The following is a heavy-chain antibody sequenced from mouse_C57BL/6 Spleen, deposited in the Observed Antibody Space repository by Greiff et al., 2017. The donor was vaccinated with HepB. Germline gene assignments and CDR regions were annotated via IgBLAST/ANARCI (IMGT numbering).Heavy chain of an antibody. D-gene: IGHD4-1*01. CDR2: INPNNGGT. V-gene: IGHV1-18*01. J-gene: IGHJ2*01. CDR1: GYTFTDYN. Sequence: EVQLQQSGPELVKPGASVKIPCKASGYTFTDYNMDWVKQSHGKSLEWIGDINPNNGGTIYNQKFKGKATLTVDKSSSTAYMELRSLTSEDTAVYYCARSRLGRRENFDYWGQGTTLTVSS. CDR3: ARSRLGRRENFDY.